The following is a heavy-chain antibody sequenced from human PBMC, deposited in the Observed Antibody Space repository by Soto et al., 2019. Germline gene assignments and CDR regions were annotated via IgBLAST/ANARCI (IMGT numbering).Heavy chain of an antibody. CDR1: GGSISSGGYF. CDR2: SFHSGST. CDR3: ARGDAGYYGMDV. J-gene: IGHJ6*02. V-gene: IGHV4-30-2*01. Sequence: SETLSLTCAVSGGSISSGGYFWSWVRQPPGKDLEWIGYSFHSGSTSYNPPLKSRVIISVDRSKNQFSLKLSSVTTADTAVYYCARGDAGYYGMDVWGQGTTVT.